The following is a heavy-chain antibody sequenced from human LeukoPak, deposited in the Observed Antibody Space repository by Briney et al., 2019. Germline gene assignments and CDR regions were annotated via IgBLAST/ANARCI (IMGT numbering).Heavy chain of an antibody. CDR2: ISSSSSYI. Sequence: GGSLRLSCAASGFTFSSYSMNWVRQAPGKGLEWVSSISSSSSYIYYADSVKGRFTISRDNAKTSLYLQMNRLRAEDTVVYYCAKDLDTGFDYRGQGTLVTVSS. J-gene: IGHJ4*02. D-gene: IGHD5-18*01. CDR3: AKDLDTGFDY. CDR1: GFTFSSYS. V-gene: IGHV3-21*01.